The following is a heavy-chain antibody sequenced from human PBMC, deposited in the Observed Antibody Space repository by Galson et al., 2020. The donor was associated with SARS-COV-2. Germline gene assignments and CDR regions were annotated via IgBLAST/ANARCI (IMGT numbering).Heavy chain of an antibody. CDR2: ISFDGTT. J-gene: IGHJ4*02. D-gene: IGHD3-22*01. CDR1: GFRFSDYA. CDR3: ARETGDYDSSNFDY. V-gene: IGHV3-30-3*01. Sequence: GGSLRLSCAASGFRFSDYAMHWVRQAPGKGLEWVAIISFDGTTLYTDSVQGRFTISRDNSKSTLHLQMNSLRADDTAVYYCARETGDYDSSNFDYWGQGTLVIVSS.